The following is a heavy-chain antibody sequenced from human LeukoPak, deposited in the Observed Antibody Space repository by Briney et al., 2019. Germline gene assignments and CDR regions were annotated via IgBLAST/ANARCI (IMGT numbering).Heavy chain of an antibody. CDR2: IWYDGSNK. Sequence: GVSLRLSCAASGFTFSSYGMHWVRQAPGKGLEWVAFIWYDGSNKYYADSVKGRFTISRDNSKNTLYLQMNSLRAEDTAVYYCANCGAAAGYWGQGTLVTVSS. CDR3: ANCGAAAGY. V-gene: IGHV3-30*02. J-gene: IGHJ4*02. CDR1: GFTFSSYG. D-gene: IGHD6-13*01.